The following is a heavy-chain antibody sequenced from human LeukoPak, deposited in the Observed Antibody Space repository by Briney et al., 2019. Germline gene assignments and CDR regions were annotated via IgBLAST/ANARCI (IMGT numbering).Heavy chain of an antibody. CDR3: ARAPYGSGSYLIDY. J-gene: IGHJ4*02. D-gene: IGHD3-10*01. V-gene: IGHV3-30-3*01. Sequence: GGSLRLSCAASGFTFSSYAMHWVRQAPGKGLEWVAVISYDGSNKYYADSVKGRFTISRDNSKNTLYLQMSSLRAEDTAVYYCARAPYGSGSYLIDYWGQGTLVTVSS. CDR1: GFTFSSYA. CDR2: ISYDGSNK.